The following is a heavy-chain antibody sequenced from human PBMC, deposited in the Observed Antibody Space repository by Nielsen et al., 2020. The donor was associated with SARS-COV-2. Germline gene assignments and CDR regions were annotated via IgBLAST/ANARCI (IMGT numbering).Heavy chain of an antibody. CDR2: ISAYNGNT. D-gene: IGHD3-10*01. CDR1: GYTFTSYG. V-gene: IGHV1-18*01. Sequence: ASVKVSCKASGYTFTSYGISWVRQAPGQGLEWMGWISAYNGNTNYAQKLQGRVTMTTDTSTSTAYMELRSLRSDDTAVYYCARDRGPYGSRSLPPDYWGQGTLVTVSS. J-gene: IGHJ4*02. CDR3: ARDRGPYGSRSLPPDY.